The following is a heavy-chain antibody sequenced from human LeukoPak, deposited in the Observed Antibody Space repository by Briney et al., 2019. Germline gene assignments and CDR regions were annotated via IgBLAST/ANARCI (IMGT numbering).Heavy chain of an antibody. D-gene: IGHD1-1*01. CDR3: ATPKTTNDDAFDI. CDR1: GYTLTELS. CDR2: FDPEDGET. J-gene: IGHJ3*02. V-gene: IGHV1-24*01. Sequence: GASVKVSYKVSGYTLTELSMHWVRQAPGKGLEWMGGFDPEDGETIYARKFQGRVTMTEDTSTDTAYMELSSLRSEDTAVYYCATPKTTNDDAFDIWGQGTMVTVSS.